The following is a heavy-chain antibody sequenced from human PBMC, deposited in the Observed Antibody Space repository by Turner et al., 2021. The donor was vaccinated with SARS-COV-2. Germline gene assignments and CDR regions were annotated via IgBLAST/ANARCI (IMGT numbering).Heavy chain of an antibody. CDR1: GGSIRSYF. Sequence: QVQLQASGPGLVKPSEPLSLTCTVSGGSIRSYFWSWIRQPPGKGLEWIGYIYYSGSTNYNPSLKRRVTISVDTSKNQFSLKLSSVTAADTAVYFCARHQWLRGAFDIWGQGTMVTVSS. D-gene: IGHD5-12*01. CDR3: ARHQWLRGAFDI. CDR2: IYYSGST. J-gene: IGHJ3*02. V-gene: IGHV4-59*08.